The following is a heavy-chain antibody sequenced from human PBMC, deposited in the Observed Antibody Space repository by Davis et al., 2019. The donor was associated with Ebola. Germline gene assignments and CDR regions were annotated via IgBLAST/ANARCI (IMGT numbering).Heavy chain of an antibody. V-gene: IGHV3-48*01. J-gene: IGHJ4*02. CDR3: AKGGYFDSLEIDS. CDR1: GFTFSSYS. CDR2: ISSTSSTI. Sequence: PGGSLRLSCAASGFTFSSYSMNWVRQAPGKGLEWLSYISSTSSTIYYADSVKGRFTVSRDNSKNTLYLQMNSLRAEDTAVYYCAKGGYFDSLEIDSWGQGTLVTVSS. D-gene: IGHD3-9*01.